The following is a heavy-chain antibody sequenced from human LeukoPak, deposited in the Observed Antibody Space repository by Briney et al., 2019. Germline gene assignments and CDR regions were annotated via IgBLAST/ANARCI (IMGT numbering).Heavy chain of an antibody. CDR2: ISHDGSNK. CDR1: GFTFSIYA. V-gene: IGHV3-30-3*01. J-gene: IGHJ4*02. CDR3: ARDLSPGVSRLLPYFDY. Sequence: GGSLTLSCAASGFTFSIYAMHWVRQAPGKGLWWVAVISHDGSNKYYADSVKGRFTISRDNSKNTLYLQMNSLRADDTAVYYCARDLSPGVSRLLPYFDYWGQGTLVTVSS. D-gene: IGHD3-22*01.